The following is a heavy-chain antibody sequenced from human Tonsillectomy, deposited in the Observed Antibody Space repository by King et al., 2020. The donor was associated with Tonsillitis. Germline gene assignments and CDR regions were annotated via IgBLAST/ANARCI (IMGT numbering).Heavy chain of an antibody. CDR2: IIPIFGTA. CDR3: ARGPGYCSGGSCYLIDF. J-gene: IGHJ4*02. V-gene: IGHV1-69*01. CDR1: GGTFSSYA. D-gene: IGHD2-15*01. Sequence: VQLVESGAEVKKSGSSVKVSCKASGGTFSSYAINWVRQAPGPGLEWMGGIIPIFGTANYVQKFQGRVTITADESTRTVYREMSSLRYEDTAVYYCARGPGYCSGGSCYLIDFWGQGTLVTVSS.